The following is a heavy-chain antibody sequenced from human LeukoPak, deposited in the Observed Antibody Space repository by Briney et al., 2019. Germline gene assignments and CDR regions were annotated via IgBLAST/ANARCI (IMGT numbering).Heavy chain of an antibody. D-gene: IGHD3-16*01. CDR3: ARVGGVRYYYYMDV. J-gene: IGHJ6*03. CDR1: GGSFSGYY. CDR2: INHSGST. Sequence: SETLSLTCAVYGGSFSGYYWSWIPQPPGKGLGWIGEINHSGSTNYNPSLKSRVTISVDTSKNQFSLKLSSVTGADTAVYYCARVGGVRYYYYMDVWGKGTTVTVSS. V-gene: IGHV4-34*01.